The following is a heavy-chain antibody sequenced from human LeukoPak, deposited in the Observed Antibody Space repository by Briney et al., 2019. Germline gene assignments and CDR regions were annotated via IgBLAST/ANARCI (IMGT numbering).Heavy chain of an antibody. CDR1: GGSIRSTSHY. CDR2: IHYSGST. Sequence: SETLSLTCTVSGGSIRSTSHYWGWIRQPPGKGLEWIASIHYSGSTNYNPSLKSRATISVDTSKNQVSLKLSSVTAADTAVYYCAKHESLIAFDIWGQGTMVTVSS. V-gene: IGHV4-39*01. CDR3: AKHESLIAFDI. J-gene: IGHJ3*02.